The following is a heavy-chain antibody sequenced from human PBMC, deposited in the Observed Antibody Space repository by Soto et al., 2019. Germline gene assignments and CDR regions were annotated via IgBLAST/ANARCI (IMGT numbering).Heavy chain of an antibody. D-gene: IGHD1-26*01. CDR2: ISAYNGNT. V-gene: IGHV1-18*01. J-gene: IGHJ6*02. CDR3: ALQGGGYTTEYYYYGIDV. Sequence: ASVKVSCKASGYTFTSYGISWVRQAPGQGLEWMGWISAYNGNTNYAQKLQGRVTMTTDTSTSTAYMELRSLRSDDTAVYYCALQGGGYTTEYYYYGIDVWGQGTTVTVYS. CDR1: GYTFTSYG.